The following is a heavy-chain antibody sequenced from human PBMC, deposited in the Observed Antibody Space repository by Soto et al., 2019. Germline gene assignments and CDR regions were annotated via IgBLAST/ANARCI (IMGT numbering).Heavy chain of an antibody. J-gene: IGHJ4*02. CDR2: IYYSGNT. CDR1: GGSISSGYYY. Sequence: SETLSLTCSVSGGSISSGYYYWSWIRQPPGKGLEWIGNIYYSGNTYYNPSLKSRLIISIDTSKNQFSLKVGSVTAADTAVYYCATDLFPDYYDSSGPRDYWGQGXLVTVSS. D-gene: IGHD3-22*01. V-gene: IGHV4-30-4*01. CDR3: ATDLFPDYYDSSGPRDY.